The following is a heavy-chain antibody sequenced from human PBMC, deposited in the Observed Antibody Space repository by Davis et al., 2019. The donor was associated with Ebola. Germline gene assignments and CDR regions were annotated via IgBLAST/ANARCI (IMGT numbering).Heavy chain of an antibody. D-gene: IGHD5-12*01. CDR2: IYYSGST. J-gene: IGHJ5*02. V-gene: IGHV4-61*01. CDR3: ARVIGGGYDYP. CDR1: GGSISSSSYY. Sequence: SETLSLTCTVSGGSISSSSYYWSWIRQPPGKELEWIGYIYYSGSTNYNPSLKSRVTISVDTSKNQFSLKLSSVTAADTAVYYCARVIGGGYDYPWGQGTLVTVSS.